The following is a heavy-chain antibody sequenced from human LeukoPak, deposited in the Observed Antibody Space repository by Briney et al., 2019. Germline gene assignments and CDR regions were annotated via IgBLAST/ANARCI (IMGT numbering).Heavy chain of an antibody. J-gene: IGHJ3*02. V-gene: IGHV1-46*01. CDR2: INPSGGST. CDR3: AGVQEYYDSSGQTAFDI. CDR1: GYTFTSYY. Sequence: ASVKVSCEASGYTFTSYYMHWVRQAPGQGLEWMGIINPSGGSTSYAQKFQGRVTMTRDMFTSTVYMELSSLRSEDTAVYYCAGVQEYYDSSGQTAFDIWGQGTMVTVSS. D-gene: IGHD3-22*01.